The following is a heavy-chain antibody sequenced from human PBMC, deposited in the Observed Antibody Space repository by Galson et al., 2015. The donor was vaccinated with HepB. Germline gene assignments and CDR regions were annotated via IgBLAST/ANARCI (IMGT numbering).Heavy chain of an antibody. CDR1: GFTFSSYS. D-gene: IGHD6-19*01. J-gene: IGHJ4*02. CDR3: ARERNGRYSSGWYGGGLDY. CDR2: ISSSSSTI. V-gene: IGHV3-48*04. Sequence: SLRLSCAASGFTFSSYSMNWVRQAPGKGLERVSYISSSSSTIYYADSVKGRFTISRDNAKNSLYLQMNSLRAEDTAVYYCARERNGRYSSGWYGGGLDYWGQGTLVTVSS.